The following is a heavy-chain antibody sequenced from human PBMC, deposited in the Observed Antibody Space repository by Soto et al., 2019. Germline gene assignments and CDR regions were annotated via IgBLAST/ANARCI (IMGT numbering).Heavy chain of an antibody. CDR2: INPSGGRT. V-gene: IGHV1-46*01. J-gene: IGHJ4*02. D-gene: IGHD3-22*01. Sequence: ASVKVSCKASGNCFTTYYMHWVRQAPGQGLEWMGIINPSGGRTTYAQKFQGRVTMTRDTSTSTFHMELSSLTSEDTAVYYCAGLYHYDSSGYYDYWGQGTLVTVSS. CDR3: AGLYHYDSSGYYDY. CDR1: GNCFTTYY.